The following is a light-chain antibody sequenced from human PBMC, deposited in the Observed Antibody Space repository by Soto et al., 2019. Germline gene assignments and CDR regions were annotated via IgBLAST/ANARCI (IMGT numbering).Light chain of an antibody. Sequence: QSVLTQPRSVSGSPGQSITISCTGTSSDVGSYNYVSWYQQYPGKAPKLMIYDVSKRPSGVPDRFSGSKSGNTASLTISGLQAEDEADYYCCSYAGSPKVVFGGGTKLTVL. CDR1: SSDVGSYNY. J-gene: IGLJ3*02. V-gene: IGLV2-11*01. CDR3: CSYAGSPKVV. CDR2: DVS.